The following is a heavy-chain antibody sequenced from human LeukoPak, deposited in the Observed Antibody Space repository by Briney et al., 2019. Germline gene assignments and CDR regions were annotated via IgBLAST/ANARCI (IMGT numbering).Heavy chain of an antibody. Sequence: PSETLSLTCTVSGGSISSYYWSWLRQPPGKGLEWIGFIHYSGSTHYKSSLKSRVTISVDTSKNQFSLRLSSVTAADTAVYYCARHSGSSPHYFDYWGQGTLVTVSS. J-gene: IGHJ4*02. CDR1: GGSISSYY. D-gene: IGHD1-26*01. CDR3: ARHSGSSPHYFDY. V-gene: IGHV4-59*08. CDR2: IHYSGST.